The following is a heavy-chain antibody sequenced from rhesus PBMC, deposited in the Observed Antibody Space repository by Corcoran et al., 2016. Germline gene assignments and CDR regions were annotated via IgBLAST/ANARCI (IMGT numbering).Heavy chain of an antibody. V-gene: IGHV4-173*01. J-gene: IGHJ5-1*01. D-gene: IGHD6-31*01. Sequence: QLQLQESGPGLVKPSETLSLTCAVSGGSISSNYWSWIRQPPGKGLEWIGRISGSRGSSDYKPSLKSLGTISTDTSKNQISLKLTSGTAADTAVYYCARSSSWYNRFDVWGPGVLVTVSS. CDR3: ARSSSWYNRFDV. CDR1: GGSISSNY. CDR2: ISGSRGSS.